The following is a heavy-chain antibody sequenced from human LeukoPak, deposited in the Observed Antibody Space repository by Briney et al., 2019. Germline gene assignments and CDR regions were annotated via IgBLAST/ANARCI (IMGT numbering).Heavy chain of an antibody. Sequence: SETLSLTCTVSGGSISSGDYYWSWIRQPPGKGLEWIGCIYYSGSTYYNPSLKSRVTISVDTSKNQFSLKLSSVTAADTAVYYCARVSFPADYFDYWGQGTLVTVSS. V-gene: IGHV4-30-4*01. CDR2: IYYSGST. J-gene: IGHJ4*02. D-gene: IGHD2/OR15-2a*01. CDR1: GGSISSGDYY. CDR3: ARVSFPADYFDY.